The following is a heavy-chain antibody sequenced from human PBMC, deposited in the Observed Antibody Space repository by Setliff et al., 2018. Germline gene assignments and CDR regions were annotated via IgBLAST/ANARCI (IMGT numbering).Heavy chain of an antibody. J-gene: IGHJ3*02. CDR1: GGSMNGHY. Sequence: SETLSLTCTVSGGSMNGHYWSWLRQSPGKGLEWIGDIYYSGRTNYYPSLRSRATLSIDTSKNQFSLKLTSVTAADAAIYYCARVFDIWGQGTMVTVSS. V-gene: IGHV4-59*11. CDR2: IYYSGRT. CDR3: ARVFDI.